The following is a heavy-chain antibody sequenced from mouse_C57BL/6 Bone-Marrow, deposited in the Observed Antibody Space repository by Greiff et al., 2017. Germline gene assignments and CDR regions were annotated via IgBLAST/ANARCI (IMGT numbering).Heavy chain of an antibody. CDR1: GYTFTSYW. V-gene: IGHV1-72*01. Sequence: QVQLQQPGAELVKPGASVKLSCKASGYTFTSYWMHWVKQRPGRGLEWIGRIDPNSGGTKYNEKFKSKATLTVDKPSSTAYMQLSSLTSEDSAVYYCSRRITTRIGYAMDYWGQGTSVTVSS. D-gene: IGHD2-4*01. J-gene: IGHJ4*01. CDR2: IDPNSGGT. CDR3: SRRITTRIGYAMDY.